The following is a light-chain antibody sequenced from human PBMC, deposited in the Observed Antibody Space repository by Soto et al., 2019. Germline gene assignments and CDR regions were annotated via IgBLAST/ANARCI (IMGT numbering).Light chain of an antibody. V-gene: IGKV1-5*03. CDR3: QQYNSYST. J-gene: IGKJ1*01. CDR2: KAS. CDR1: QSISSW. Sequence: DIQITQSPSTLSASLGYRVTITCRASQSISSWLAWYQQKPGKAPKLLIYKASSLEGGVPSWFSSSGCGTEFPLTISSLQPDDFATYYCQQYNSYSTFGQGTKVDIK.